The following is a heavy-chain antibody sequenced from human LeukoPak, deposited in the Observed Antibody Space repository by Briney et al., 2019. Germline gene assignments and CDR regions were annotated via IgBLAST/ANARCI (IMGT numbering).Heavy chain of an antibody. CDR3: ASHNYYDSSGYYYSVGFDY. CDR2: IKQDGSEK. J-gene: IGHJ4*02. Sequence: PGGSLRLSCAASGFTFSSYWMSWVRQAPGKGLEWVANIKQDGSEKYYVDSVKGRFTISRDNAKNPLYLQMNSLRAEDTAVYYCASHNYYDSSGYYYSVGFDYWGQGTLVTVSS. CDR1: GFTFSSYW. V-gene: IGHV3-7*01. D-gene: IGHD3-22*01.